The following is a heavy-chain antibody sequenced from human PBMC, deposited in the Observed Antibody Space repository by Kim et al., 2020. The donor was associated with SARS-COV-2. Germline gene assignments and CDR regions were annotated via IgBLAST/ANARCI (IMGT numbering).Heavy chain of an antibody. CDR2: ISGSAGST. D-gene: IGHD5-12*01. CDR3: ANLGYSGYVSGYHSGLDD. CDR1: GFTFSSYA. Sequence: GGSLRLSCTASGFTFSSYAMTWVRQAPGRGLEWVSAISGSAGSTFYADSMKGRFTISRDNSRNTLYLQVKSLRAEDTAVYFCANLGYSGYVSGYHSGLDDWGQGTTVTVSS. J-gene: IGHJ6*02. V-gene: IGHV3-23*01.